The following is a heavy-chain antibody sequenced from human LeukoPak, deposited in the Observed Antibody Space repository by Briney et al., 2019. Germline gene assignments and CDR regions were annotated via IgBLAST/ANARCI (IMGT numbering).Heavy chain of an antibody. CDR1: GFTFSSYG. J-gene: IGHJ4*02. CDR2: ISYDGSNK. CDR3: AKNRGPWGTTVTIIDY. Sequence: PGGSLRLSCAASGFTFSSYGMHWVRQAPGKGLEWVAVISYDGSNKYYADSVKGRFTISRDNSKNTLYLQMNSLRAEDTAVYYCAKNRGPWGTTVTIIDYWGQGTLVSVSS. D-gene: IGHD4-17*01. V-gene: IGHV3-30*18.